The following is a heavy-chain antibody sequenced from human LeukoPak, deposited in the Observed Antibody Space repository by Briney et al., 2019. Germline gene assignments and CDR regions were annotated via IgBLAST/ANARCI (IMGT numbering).Heavy chain of an antibody. D-gene: IGHD5-24*01. J-gene: IGHJ4*02. V-gene: IGHV5-51*01. CDR3: ARRRDGYNYVGTDY. CDR2: IWPGDSDT. CDR1: GYTFTNYW. Sequence: GGSLKISCKGSGYTFTNYWIGWGRQLPGKGREGMGVIWPGDSDTRYSPSFQGQVTISADKSITTAYLQWRSLKASATAMYYCARRRDGYNYVGTDYWGQGTLVTVSS.